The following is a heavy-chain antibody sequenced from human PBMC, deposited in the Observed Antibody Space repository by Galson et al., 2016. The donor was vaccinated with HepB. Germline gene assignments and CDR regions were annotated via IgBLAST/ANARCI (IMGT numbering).Heavy chain of an antibody. CDR3: AKRDMSGYYYALDH. CDR1: GFIFSDYS. CDR2: ILFDGSRR. D-gene: IGHD3-22*01. V-gene: IGHV3-30*18. J-gene: IGHJ4*02. Sequence: SLRLSCAASGFIFSDYSMNWVRQAPGQGLEWVALILFDGSRRYYADSVKGRFTISRDDSSNMLYLQMNSLRAEDTAVYYCAKRDMSGYYYALDHWGQGTFVTVSS.